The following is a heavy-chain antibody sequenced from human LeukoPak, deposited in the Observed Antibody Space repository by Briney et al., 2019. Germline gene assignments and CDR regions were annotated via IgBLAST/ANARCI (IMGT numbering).Heavy chain of an antibody. D-gene: IGHD4-17*01. CDR2: IHYSGST. CDR1: GGSISSHY. CDR3: ARHVSGDYAWLDV. J-gene: IGHJ6*02. V-gene: IGHV4-59*08. Sequence: SETLSLTCTVSGGSISSHYWSWIRQPPGKGLEWIGYIHYSGSTDYNPSLKSRVTISIDTSKNQFSLELRSVTAADTAVYYCARHVSGDYAWLDVWGQGTTVTVSS.